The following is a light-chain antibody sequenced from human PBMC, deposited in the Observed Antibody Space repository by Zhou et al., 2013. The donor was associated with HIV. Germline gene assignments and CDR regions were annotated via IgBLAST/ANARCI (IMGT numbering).Light chain of an antibody. CDR3: QQRISWPIT. V-gene: IGKV3-11*01. J-gene: IGKJ5*01. Sequence: EVVLTQSPATLSLSPGERATLSCRASQSVSSYLAWYQQKPGQAPRLLIHDASNRATGIPARFSGSGSGTDFTLTISSLEPEDFAVYYCQQRISWPITFG. CDR1: QSVSSY. CDR2: DAS.